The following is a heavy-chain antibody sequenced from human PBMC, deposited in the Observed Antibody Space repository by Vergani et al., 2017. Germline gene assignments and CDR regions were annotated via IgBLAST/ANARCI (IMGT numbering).Heavy chain of an antibody. Sequence: EVQLVESGGGLVQPGRSLRLSCTASGFTFGDYAMSWFRQAPGKGLEWVGFIRSKAYGGTTEYAASVKGRFTISRDDSKNTLYLQMNSLKTEDTAVYYCTTVGYQLLYLAIRQGYYYGMDVWGQGTTVTVSS. CDR2: IRSKAYGGTT. CDR1: GFTFGDYA. CDR3: TTVGYQLLYLAIRQGYYYGMDV. J-gene: IGHJ6*02. V-gene: IGHV3-49*03. D-gene: IGHD2-2*02.